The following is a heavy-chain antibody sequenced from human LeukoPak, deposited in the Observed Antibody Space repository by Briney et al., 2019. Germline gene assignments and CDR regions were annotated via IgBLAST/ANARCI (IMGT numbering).Heavy chain of an antibody. J-gene: IGHJ4*02. Sequence: PGGSLRLSCAASGFTFSSYAMSWVRQAPGKGLEWVSAISGSGGSTYYADSVKGRFTISRDNSKNTLYLQMNSLRAEDTAVYYCAKGSLLWFRELHLIDYWGQGTLVTVSS. V-gene: IGHV3-23*01. CDR3: AKGSLLWFRELHLIDY. D-gene: IGHD3-10*01. CDR1: GFTFSSYA. CDR2: ISGSGGST.